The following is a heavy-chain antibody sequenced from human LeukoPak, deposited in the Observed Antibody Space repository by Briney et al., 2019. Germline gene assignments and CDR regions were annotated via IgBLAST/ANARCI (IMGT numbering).Heavy chain of an antibody. V-gene: IGHV3-23*01. D-gene: IGHD1-26*01. CDR1: GFTFSSYA. CDR2: ISGSGGST. Sequence: PGGSLRLSCAASGFTFSSYAMSWVRQAPGKGLEWVSAISGSGGSTYYADSVKGRFTISRDSSKNTLYLQMNSLRAEDTAVYYCAKLGGSYYPTLSLDYWGQGTLVTVSS. CDR3: AKLGGSYYPTLSLDY. J-gene: IGHJ4*02.